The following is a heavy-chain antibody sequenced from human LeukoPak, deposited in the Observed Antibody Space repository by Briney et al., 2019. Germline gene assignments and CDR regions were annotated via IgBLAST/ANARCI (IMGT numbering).Heavy chain of an antibody. Sequence: SETLSLTCTVSGGSISSYYWSWLRQPAGKGLEWIGRIYTSGSTNYNPSLKSRVTMSVDTSKNQFSLKLSSVTAADTAVYYCARDSGYYDFWSGYPAHYYYMDVWGKGTTVTVSS. CDR1: GGSISSYY. CDR2: IYTSGST. CDR3: ARDSGYYDFWSGYPAHYYYMDV. J-gene: IGHJ6*03. D-gene: IGHD3-3*01. V-gene: IGHV4-4*07.